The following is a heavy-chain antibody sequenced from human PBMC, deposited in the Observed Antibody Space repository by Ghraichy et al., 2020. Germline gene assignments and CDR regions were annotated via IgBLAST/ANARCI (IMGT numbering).Heavy chain of an antibody. D-gene: IGHD5-18*01. CDR3: ARVIDWDTARPIDY. CDR1: GYTFTSYG. CDR2: ISAYNGNT. Sequence: ASLKVSCKASGYTFTSYGISWVRQAPGQGLEWMGWISAYNGNTNYAQKLQGRVTMTTDTSTSTAYMELRSLRSDDTAVYYCARVIDWDTARPIDYWGQGTLVTVSS. V-gene: IGHV1-18*01. J-gene: IGHJ4*02.